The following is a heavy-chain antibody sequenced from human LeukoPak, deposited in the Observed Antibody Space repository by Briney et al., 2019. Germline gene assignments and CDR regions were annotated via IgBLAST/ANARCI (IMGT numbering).Heavy chain of an antibody. CDR1: GDTFTGYY. CDR3: ARSSIAARTFDY. CDR2: INPNSGGT. Sequence: GASLKVSCTASGDTFTGYYMHWVRQAPGQGLEWMGRINPNSGGTNYAQKFQGRVTMTRDTSISTAYMELSRLRSDDTAVYYCARSSIAARTFDYWGQGTLVTVSS. D-gene: IGHD6-6*01. J-gene: IGHJ4*02. V-gene: IGHV1-2*06.